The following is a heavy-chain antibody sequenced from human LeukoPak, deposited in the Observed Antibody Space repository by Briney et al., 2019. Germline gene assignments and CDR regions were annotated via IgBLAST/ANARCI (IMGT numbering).Heavy chain of an antibody. CDR3: ATVYDSLDV. CDR1: GGTFSSYA. J-gene: IGHJ6*02. CDR2: IIPIFGIA. D-gene: IGHD3-3*01. V-gene: IGHV1-69*04. Sequence: SVKVSCKASGGTFSSYAISWVRQAPGQGLEWMGRIIPIFGIANYAQKFQGRVTITADKSTSTACMELSSLRSEDTAVYCCATVYDSLDVWGQGTTVTVSS.